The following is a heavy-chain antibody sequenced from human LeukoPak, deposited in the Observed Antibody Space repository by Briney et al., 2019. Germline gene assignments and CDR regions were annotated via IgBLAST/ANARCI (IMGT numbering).Heavy chain of an antibody. D-gene: IGHD6-6*01. Sequence: SETLSLTCAVYGGSFSGYYWSWIRQPPGKGLEWIGEINHSGSTNYNPSLKSRVTISVDTSKNQFSLKLSSVTAADTAVYYCARGTAPMRRIAARPRNPNWFDPWGQGTLVTVSS. CDR2: INHSGST. CDR1: GGSFSGYY. CDR3: ARGTAPMRRIAARPRNPNWFDP. J-gene: IGHJ5*02. V-gene: IGHV4-34*01.